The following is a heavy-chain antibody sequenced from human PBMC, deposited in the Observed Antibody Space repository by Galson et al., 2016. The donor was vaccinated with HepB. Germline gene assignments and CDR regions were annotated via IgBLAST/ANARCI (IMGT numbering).Heavy chain of an antibody. CDR3: ARGGSGNGDYVTNNYFGP. CDR2: ISHTGRA. CDR1: GGFLNGYY. V-gene: IGHV4-34*01. D-gene: IGHD4-17*01. J-gene: IGHJ5*02. Sequence: SETLSLTCVVSGGFLNGYYWSWIRQPPGKGLEWVGDISHTGRAIYRPSFESRLTISLDTSTNQFFLKLTSVTAADTAVYYCARGGSGNGDYVTNNYFGPWGQGILVTVSS.